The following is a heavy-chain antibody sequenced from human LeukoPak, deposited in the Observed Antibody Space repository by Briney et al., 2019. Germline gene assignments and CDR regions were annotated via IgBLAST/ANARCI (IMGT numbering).Heavy chain of an antibody. CDR3: ASGQGKGSYDIGHY. CDR2: IIPILDIP. Sequence: SVKVSCKASGGTFTSYSIIWVRQAPGQGLEWMGRIIPILDIPNYAEKFQGRVTITADKSTSTGYMELSSLRSDDTAVYYCASGQGKGSYDIGHYWGQGTLVTVSS. J-gene: IGHJ4*02. V-gene: IGHV1-69*02. D-gene: IGHD3-16*01. CDR1: GGTFTSYS.